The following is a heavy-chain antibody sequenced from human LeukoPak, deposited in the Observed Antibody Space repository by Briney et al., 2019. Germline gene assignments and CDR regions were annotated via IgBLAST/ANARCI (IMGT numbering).Heavy chain of an antibody. V-gene: IGHV4-30-4*01. CDR1: GGSISSGDYY. D-gene: IGHD5-18*01. Sequence: SETLSLTCTVSGGSISSGDYYWSWIRQPPGKGLEWIGYIYYSGSTYYNPSLKSRVTISVDTSKNQFSLKPSSVTAADTAVYYCTRDRIQLWLRYYYYYGMDVWGQGTTVTVSS. J-gene: IGHJ6*02. CDR3: TRDRIQLWLRYYYYYGMDV. CDR2: IYYSGST.